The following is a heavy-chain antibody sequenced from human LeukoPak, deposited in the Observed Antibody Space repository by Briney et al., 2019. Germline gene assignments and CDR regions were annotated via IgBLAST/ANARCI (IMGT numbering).Heavy chain of an antibody. D-gene: IGHD2-2*01. CDR3: ARDFVVPAGDHYYMDV. Sequence: SETLSLTCTVSGGSISSSSYYWGWVRQPPGKGLEWIGSIYYSGSTYYNPSLKSRVTISIDTSKNQFSLKLTSVTAADTAVYYCARDFVVPAGDHYYMDVWGKGTTVTVSS. CDR2: IYYSGST. V-gene: IGHV4-39*07. J-gene: IGHJ6*03. CDR1: GGSISSSSYY.